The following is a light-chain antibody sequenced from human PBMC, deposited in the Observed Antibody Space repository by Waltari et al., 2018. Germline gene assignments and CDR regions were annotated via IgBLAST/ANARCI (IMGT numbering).Light chain of an antibody. CDR2: GVN. V-gene: IGLV2-8*01. CDR3: SSYAAAGV. J-gene: IGLJ3*02. Sequence: QSALTPPPSASASPGPSVTISCTRSNSDIGTYIYVSWYQQHPGKAPKLMIYGVNKRPSGVPDRFSGSKSGNTASLTVSGLQAEDEADYYCSSYAAAGVFGGGTKLTVL. CDR1: NSDIGTYIY.